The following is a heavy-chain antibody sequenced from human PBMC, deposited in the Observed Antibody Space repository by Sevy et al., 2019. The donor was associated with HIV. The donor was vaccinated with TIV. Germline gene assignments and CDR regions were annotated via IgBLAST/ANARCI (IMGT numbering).Heavy chain of an antibody. Sequence: GESLKISCKGSGYSFTNYWIGWVRQMPGKGLEWMGIINPGDSNIRYSPSFQGQVTISADKSISTAYLQWSSLKASDTALYYCKSLGGNDGSGYHFFDYWGQGTLVTVSS. J-gene: IGHJ4*02. CDR3: KSLGGNDGSGYHFFDY. V-gene: IGHV5-51*01. CDR2: INPGDSNI. D-gene: IGHD3-22*01. CDR1: GYSFTNYW.